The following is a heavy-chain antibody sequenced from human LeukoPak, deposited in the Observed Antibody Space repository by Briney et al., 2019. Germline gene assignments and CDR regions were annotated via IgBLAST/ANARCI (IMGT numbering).Heavy chain of an antibody. D-gene: IGHD2/OR15-2a*01. J-gene: IGHJ3*02. CDR3: AKVSSQYDAFDI. V-gene: IGHV4-4*07. CDR2: FHVSGTT. Sequence: SETLSLTCTVSGDSISSHYWSWIRQPAGKGLEWIGRFHVSGTTNYNPSLKSRVTLSIDRSKNQFSLKLSSVTAADMAVYYCAKVSSQYDAFDIWGQGTMVTVSS. CDR1: GDSISSHY.